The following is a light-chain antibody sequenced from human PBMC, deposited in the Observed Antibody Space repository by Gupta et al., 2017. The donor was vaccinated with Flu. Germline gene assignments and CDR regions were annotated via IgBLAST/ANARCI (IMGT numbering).Light chain of an antibody. CDR1: QSVSNNY. Sequence: CRASQSVSNNYLAWFQQKPGQAPRLLIDAASSRASSSPDRCSGSWYGTDFTLTINRLEHEDFAVYYCQEYHTSRTFGQGTKVEIK. V-gene: IGKV3-20*01. CDR3: QEYHTSRT. CDR2: AAS. J-gene: IGKJ1*01.